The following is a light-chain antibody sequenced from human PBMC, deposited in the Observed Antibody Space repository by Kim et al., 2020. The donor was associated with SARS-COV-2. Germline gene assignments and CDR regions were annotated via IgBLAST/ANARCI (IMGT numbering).Light chain of an antibody. V-gene: IGKV1-27*01. CDR2: AAS. CDR1: QDIANS. CDR3: QKYNSAPWT. Sequence: AAVRDRVNITGRSSQDIANSLAWYQQKPGKVPQVLIYAASTLQSGVPSRFSGSGSGTEFTLTIGSLQTDDVATYYCQKYNSAPWTFGPGTKVDIK. J-gene: IGKJ1*01.